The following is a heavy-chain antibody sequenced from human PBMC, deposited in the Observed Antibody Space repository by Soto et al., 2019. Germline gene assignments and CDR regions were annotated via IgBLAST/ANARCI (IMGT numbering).Heavy chain of an antibody. CDR2: ISYDGSNK. Sequence: QVQLVESGGGVVQPGRSLRLSCAASGFTFSSYAMHWVRQAPGKGLEWVAVISYDGSNKYYADSVKGRFTISRDNSKNTLYLQMSSLRAEDTAVYYCARDLNRVDIVATIYYYYGMDVWGQGTTVTVSS. J-gene: IGHJ6*02. V-gene: IGHV3-30-3*01. CDR1: GFTFSSYA. CDR3: ARDLNRVDIVATIYYYYGMDV. D-gene: IGHD5-12*01.